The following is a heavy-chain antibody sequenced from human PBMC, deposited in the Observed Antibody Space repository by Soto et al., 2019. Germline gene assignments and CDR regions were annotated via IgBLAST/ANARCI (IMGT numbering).Heavy chain of an antibody. J-gene: IGHJ4*02. CDR2: ISYDGSNK. D-gene: IGHD6-19*01. CDR3: AGEERIAVALDY. Sequence: GGSLRLSCAASGFTFSSYAMHWVRQAPGKGLEWVAVISYDGSNKYYADSVKGRFTISRDNSKNTLYLQMNSLRAEDTAVYYCAGEERIAVALDYWGQGTLVTVSS. CDR1: GFTFSSYA. V-gene: IGHV3-30-3*01.